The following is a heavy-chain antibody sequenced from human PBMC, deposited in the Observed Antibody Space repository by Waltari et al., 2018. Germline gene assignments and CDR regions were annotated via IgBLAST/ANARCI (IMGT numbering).Heavy chain of an antibody. CDR3: ARAEQQLPESPFDY. V-gene: IGHV4-4*02. J-gene: IGHJ4*02. CDR2: IYHSGST. D-gene: IGHD6-13*01. Sequence: PRGKGLEWIGEIYHSGSTNCNPSRKSRVTISVDKSKNQFSLKLGSVTAADTAVYYCARAEQQLPESPFDYWGQGTLVTVSS.